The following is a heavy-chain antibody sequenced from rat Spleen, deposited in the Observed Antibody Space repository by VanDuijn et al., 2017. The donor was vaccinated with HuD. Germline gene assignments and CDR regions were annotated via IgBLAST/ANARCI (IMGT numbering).Heavy chain of an antibody. D-gene: IGHD1-1*01. V-gene: IGHV7-6*01. CDR1: GFTFADFY. CDR3: TRERPYYYHLRDWYFDF. Sequence: EVKLLESGRDLVQPGGSLRLSCAASGFTFADFYMSWLRQSPGKAPEWLSFIRNKADNYTTEYNPSVKGRFTISRDDSQNVLYLQMNTLRAEDTATYYCTRERPYYYHLRDWYFDFWGPGTMVTVSS. J-gene: IGHJ1*01. CDR2: IRNKADNYTT.